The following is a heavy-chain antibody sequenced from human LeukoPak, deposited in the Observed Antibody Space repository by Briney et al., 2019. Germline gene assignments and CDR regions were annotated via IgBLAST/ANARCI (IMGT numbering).Heavy chain of an antibody. Sequence: PGRSLRLSCAASGFTFSSYAMHWVRQAPGKGLEWVAVISYDGSNKYYADSVKGRFTISRDNSKNTLYLQMNSLRAEDTAVYYCARDPSYYDILTGYYLDYWGQGTLVTVSS. CDR1: GFTFSSYA. CDR3: ARDPSYYDILTGYYLDY. CDR2: ISYDGSNK. J-gene: IGHJ4*02. V-gene: IGHV3-30*04. D-gene: IGHD3-9*01.